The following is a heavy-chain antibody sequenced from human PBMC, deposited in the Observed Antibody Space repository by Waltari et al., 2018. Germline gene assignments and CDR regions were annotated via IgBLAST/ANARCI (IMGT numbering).Heavy chain of an antibody. J-gene: IGHJ6*02. CDR1: GGSFSGYY. CDR2: INHSGST. CDR3: ARHLIWSGYHTGMDV. D-gene: IGHD3-3*01. Sequence: QVQLQQWGAGLLKPSETLSLTCAVYGGSFSGYYWRWIRQPPGKGLEWIGEINHSGSTNYNPSLKSRVTISVDTSKNQFSLKLSSVTAADTAVYYCARHLIWSGYHTGMDVWGQGTTVTVSS. V-gene: IGHV4-34*01.